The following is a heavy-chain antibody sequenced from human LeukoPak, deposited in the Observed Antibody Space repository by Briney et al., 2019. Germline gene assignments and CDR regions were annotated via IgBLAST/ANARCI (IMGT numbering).Heavy chain of an antibody. V-gene: IGHV3-21*01. J-gene: IGHJ5*02. CDR1: GFTFSSYS. D-gene: IGHD3-10*01. CDR2: ISSSSSYI. Sequence: GGSLRLSCAASGFTFSSYSMNWVRQAPGKGLEWVSSISSSSSYIYYADSVKGRFTISRDNAKNSLYLQMNSLRAEDTAVYYCARDLGGDYYRAGTYSRGWFDPWGQGTLVTVSS. CDR3: ARDLGGDYYRAGTYSRGWFDP.